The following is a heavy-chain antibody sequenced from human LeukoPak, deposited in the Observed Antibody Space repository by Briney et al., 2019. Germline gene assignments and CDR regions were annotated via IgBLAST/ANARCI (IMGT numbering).Heavy chain of an antibody. CDR3: ARAGTAMAIDY. J-gene: IGHJ4*02. CDR1: GFTFSSYP. V-gene: IGHV3-30-3*01. D-gene: IGHD2-21*02. Sequence: GGSLRLSCAASGFTFSSYPMHWVRQGPGKGLEWVAFISYDGSNKYYADSVKDRFSISRDNSKNTLHLQMNSLQTEDTAMYYCARAGTAMAIDYWGQGTLVTVSS. CDR2: ISYDGSNK.